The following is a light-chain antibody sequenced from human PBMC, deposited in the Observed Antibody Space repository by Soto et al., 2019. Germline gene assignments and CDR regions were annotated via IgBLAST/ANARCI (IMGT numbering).Light chain of an antibody. CDR1: SSNIGAGYD. CDR2: GNS. Sequence: QLVLTQPPSVSGAPGQRVTISCTGSSSNIGAGYDVHWYQQLPGTAPKRLIYGNSNRPSGVPDRFSGSKSGTSASLAITGLQAEDEADYYCQSYDSSLSAVVFGGGTKVTVL. J-gene: IGLJ2*01. V-gene: IGLV1-40*01. CDR3: QSYDSSLSAVV.